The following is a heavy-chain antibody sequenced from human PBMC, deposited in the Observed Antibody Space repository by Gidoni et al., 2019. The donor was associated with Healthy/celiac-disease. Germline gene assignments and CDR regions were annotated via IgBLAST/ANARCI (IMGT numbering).Heavy chain of an antibody. CDR3: ARSPLYCSSTSCPLDY. V-gene: IGHV3-53*01. CDR1: GFTLSSNY. J-gene: IGHJ4*02. CDR2: IYSGGST. D-gene: IGHD2-2*01. Sequence: EVQLVESGVDLIQPCGSLILSCAASGFTLSSNYMSCVRQAPGKGLEWVSVIYSGGSTYYADSVKGRFTISRDNSKNTLYLQMNRLRAEDTAVYYCARSPLYCSSTSCPLDYWGQGTLVTVSS.